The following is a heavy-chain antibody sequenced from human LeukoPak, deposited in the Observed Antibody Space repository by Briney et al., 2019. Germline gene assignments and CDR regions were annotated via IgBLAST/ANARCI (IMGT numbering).Heavy chain of an antibody. D-gene: IGHD1-26*01. V-gene: IGHV1-2*02. CDR2: IIPNTGGT. CDR3: AAGEWELGLFGDY. Sequence: ASVKVSCKASGYTITDYYLHWERQAPGQGLEWMGWIIPNTGGTNYAQKFQERVTITRDMSTSTAYMELSSLRSEDTAVYYCAAGEWELGLFGDYWGQGTLVTVSS. J-gene: IGHJ4*02. CDR1: GYTITDYY.